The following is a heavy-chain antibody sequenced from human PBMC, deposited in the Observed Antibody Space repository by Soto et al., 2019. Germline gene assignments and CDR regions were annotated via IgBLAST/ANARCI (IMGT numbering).Heavy chain of an antibody. CDR2: IVVGSGNT. V-gene: IGHV1-58*02. D-gene: IGHD3-3*01. CDR3: ARGRDYDFWSGSQVPYYYGMDV. Sequence: SVKVSCKASGFTFTSSAMQWVRQARGQRLEWIGWIVVGSGNTNYAQKFQGRVTMTRDTSTSTVYMELSSLRSEDTAVYYCARGRDYDFWSGSQVPYYYGMDVWGQGTTVTVSS. J-gene: IGHJ6*02. CDR1: GFTFTSSA.